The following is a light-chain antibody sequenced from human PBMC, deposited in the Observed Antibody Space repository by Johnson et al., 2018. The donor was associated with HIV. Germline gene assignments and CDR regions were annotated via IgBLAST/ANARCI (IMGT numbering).Light chain of an antibody. CDR2: DNN. CDR1: YSNIGNNY. V-gene: IGLV1-51*01. J-gene: IGLJ1*01. CDR3: GTWDSSLSAYV. Sequence: QSVLTQPPSVSAAPGQKVNISCSGSYSNIGNNYASWYQQLPGTAPKLLIYDNNKRPSGIPDRFSASKSGISATLGITGLTTGDEADYYCGTWDSSLSAYVFGTGTKVTVL.